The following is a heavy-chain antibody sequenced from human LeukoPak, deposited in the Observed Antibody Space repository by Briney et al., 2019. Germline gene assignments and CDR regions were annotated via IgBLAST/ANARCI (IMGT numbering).Heavy chain of an antibody. CDR3: AKGFPSMVRGVVFDY. D-gene: IGHD3-10*01. CDR1: GFTFDDYT. V-gene: IGHV3-23*01. CDR2: ISGSGGST. J-gene: IGHJ4*02. Sequence: PGGSLRLSCAASGFTFDDYTMHWVRQAPGKGLEWVSLISGSGGSTYYADSVKGRFTISRDNSKNTLYLQMNSLRAEDTAVYYCAKGFPSMVRGVVFDYWGQGTLVTVSS.